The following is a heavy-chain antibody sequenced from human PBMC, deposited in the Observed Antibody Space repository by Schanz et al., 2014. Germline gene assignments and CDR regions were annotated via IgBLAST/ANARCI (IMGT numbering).Heavy chain of an antibody. CDR1: GFTVSNSY. D-gene: IGHD2-2*01. V-gene: IGHV3-53*01. J-gene: IGHJ6*04. CDR2: IYSSGST. CDR3: ARDLSSLIQGDV. Sequence: DVQLIDSGGGLVQPGGSLRLSCAASGFTVSNSYIHWVRQAPGKGLEWVSTIYSSGSTYYADSVRGRFTISRDNAKNLLYLQMNGLRAEDTAVYFCARDLSSLIQGDVWGKGTTATVSS.